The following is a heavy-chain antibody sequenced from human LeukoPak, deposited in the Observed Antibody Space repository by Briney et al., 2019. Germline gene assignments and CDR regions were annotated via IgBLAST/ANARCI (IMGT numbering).Heavy chain of an antibody. V-gene: IGHV3-23*01. CDR1: GFTFSSYA. Sequence: XGSLRLSCAASGFTFSSYAMSWVRQAPGKGLEWVSAISGSGGSTYYADSVKGRFTISRDNSKNTLYLQTNSLRAEDTAVYYCAKRTAQLVIISPLDYWGQGTLVTVSS. CDR3: AKRTAQLVIISPLDY. CDR2: ISGSGGST. J-gene: IGHJ4*02. D-gene: IGHD3-9*01.